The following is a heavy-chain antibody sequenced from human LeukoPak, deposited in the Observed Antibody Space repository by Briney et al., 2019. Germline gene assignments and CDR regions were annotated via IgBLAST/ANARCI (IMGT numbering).Heavy chain of an antibody. V-gene: IGHV4-30-2*01. CDR1: GGSISSGGYS. CDR3: ARSRDRGGSGYHYYYYGMDV. J-gene: IGHJ6*02. CDR2: IYHSGST. Sequence: PSETLSLTCAVSGGSISSGGYSWSWIRQPPGKGLEWIGYIYHSGSTYYNPSLKSRVTISVDRSKNQFSLKLSSVTAADTAVYYCARSRDRGGSGYHYYYYGMDVWGQGTTVTVSS. D-gene: IGHD3-22*01.